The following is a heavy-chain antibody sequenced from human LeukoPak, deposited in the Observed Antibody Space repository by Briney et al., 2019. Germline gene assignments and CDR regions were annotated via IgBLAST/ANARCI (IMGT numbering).Heavy chain of an antibody. CDR2: ISVGSDIT. D-gene: IGHD3-22*01. J-gene: IGHJ4*02. CDR1: GFTFSNYA. CDR3: AKDQSSGYYKTFDY. Sequence: GTSLRLSCEASGFTFSNYAMNWVRQAPGKGLQWVSTISVGSDITYYADSVKGRFTISRDNSKNTLYLQMNSLRAEDTAVYYCAKDQSSGYYKTFDYWGQGTLVTVSS. V-gene: IGHV3-23*01.